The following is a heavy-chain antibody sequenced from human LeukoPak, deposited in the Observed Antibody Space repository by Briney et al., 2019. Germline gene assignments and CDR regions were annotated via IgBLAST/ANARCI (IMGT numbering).Heavy chain of an antibody. CDR2: IKSKTDGGTT. V-gene: IGHV3-15*01. Sequence: GGSLRLSCAASGFTFNNAWMNWVRQAPGKGLEWFGRIKSKTDGGTTDYAAPVKGRFTISRDDSKNMLYLQMNSLKTDDTAVYYCTTQSVVVTAIPDCWGQGTLVTVSS. J-gene: IGHJ4*02. CDR1: GFTFNNAW. CDR3: TTQSVVVTAIPDC. D-gene: IGHD2-21*02.